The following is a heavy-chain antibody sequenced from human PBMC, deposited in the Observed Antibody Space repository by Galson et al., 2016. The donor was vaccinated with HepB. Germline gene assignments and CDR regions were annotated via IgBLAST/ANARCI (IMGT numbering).Heavy chain of an antibody. D-gene: IGHD4/OR15-4a*01. CDR1: GFTFGCYA. CDR2: ISPSGWSS. V-gene: IGHV3-23*01. Sequence: SLRLSCAASGFTFGCYAMTWVRQAPGKGLTWVSSISPSGWSSHNADSVKGRFTTSRDNSKFTLYLQMNSLRAEDTAVYYCARHLRVGSGAHRDVFDIWGRGTMVSVSS. J-gene: IGHJ3*02. CDR3: ARHLRVGSGAHRDVFDI.